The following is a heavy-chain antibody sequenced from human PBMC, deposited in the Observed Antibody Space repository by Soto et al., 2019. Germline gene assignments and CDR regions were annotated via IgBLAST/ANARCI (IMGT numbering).Heavy chain of an antibody. J-gene: IGHJ6*03. CDR2: IYPGDSDT. CDR1: GYSFTSYW. CDR3: ARHAWFGELSPYYYYYYMDV. Sequence: PGESLKISCKGSGYSFTSYWIGWVRQMPGKGLEWMGIIYPGDSDTRYSPSFQGQVTISADKSISTAYLQWSSLKASDTAMYYCARHAWFGELSPYYYYYYMDVWGKGTTVTVSS. V-gene: IGHV5-51*01. D-gene: IGHD3-10*01.